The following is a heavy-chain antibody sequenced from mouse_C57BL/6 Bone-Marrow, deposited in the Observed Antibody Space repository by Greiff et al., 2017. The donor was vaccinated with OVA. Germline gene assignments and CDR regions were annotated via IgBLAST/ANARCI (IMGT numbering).Heavy chain of an antibody. CDR3: ARSLPPRDVGY. J-gene: IGHJ2*01. CDR2: IYPRSGNT. D-gene: IGHD5-5*01. CDR1: GYTFTSYG. V-gene: IGHV1-81*01. Sequence: ESGAELARPGASVKLSCKASGYTFTSYGISWVKQRTGQGLEWIGEIYPRSGNTYYNEKFKGKVTLTADKSSSTAYMELRSLTSEDSAVYFCARSLPPRDVGYWGQGTTLTVSS.